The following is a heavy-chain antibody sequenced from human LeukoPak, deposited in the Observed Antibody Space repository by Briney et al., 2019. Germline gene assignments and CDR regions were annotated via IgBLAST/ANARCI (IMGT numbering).Heavy chain of an antibody. D-gene: IGHD6-13*01. CDR2: IYYKGNT. V-gene: IGHV4-59*01. CDR1: DGSINRYY. Sequence: SETLSLTCSVSDGSINRYYWNWIRRPPGKGLGWIGYIYYKGNTNYSPSLKSRVTRSVDTSRNLFSRKVSSVTAAATAVYYCARGSSTYYGMDVWGQGTTVTVSS. CDR3: ARGSSTYYGMDV. J-gene: IGHJ6*02.